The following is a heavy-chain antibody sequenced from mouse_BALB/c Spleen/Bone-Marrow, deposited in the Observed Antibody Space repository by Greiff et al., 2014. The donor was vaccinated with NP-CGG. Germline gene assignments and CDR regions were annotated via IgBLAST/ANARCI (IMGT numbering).Heavy chain of an antibody. CDR1: GYSFTGYT. V-gene: IGHV1-18*01. Sequence: VQLQQSGPELVKPGASMKISCKASGYSFTGYTMNWVKQSHGKNLEWIGLINPYNGGTSYNQKFKGKATLTVDKSSSTAYMELLSLTSEDSAVYYCAGKGPYYRYDPYAMDYWGQGTSVTVSS. CDR3: AGKGPYYRYDPYAMDY. CDR2: INPYNGGT. J-gene: IGHJ4*01. D-gene: IGHD2-14*01.